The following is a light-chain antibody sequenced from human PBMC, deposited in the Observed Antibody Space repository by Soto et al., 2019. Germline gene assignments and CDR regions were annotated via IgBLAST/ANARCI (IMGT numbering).Light chain of an antibody. V-gene: IGLV2-14*03. CDR2: DVG. Sequence: QSALTQPASVSGSPGQSITISCTGTNSDVGAYSYVSRYQQYPGKAPKLLIYDVGARPSGISDRFSGSKSGNTASLTISGLQAEDEADYYCSSYTAFTTYVFGSGTKLTVL. CDR1: NSDVGAYSY. CDR3: SSYTAFTTYV. J-gene: IGLJ1*01.